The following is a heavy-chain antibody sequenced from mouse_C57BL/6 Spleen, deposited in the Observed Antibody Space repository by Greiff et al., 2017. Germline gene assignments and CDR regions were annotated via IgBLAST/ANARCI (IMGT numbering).Heavy chain of an antibody. J-gene: IGHJ2*01. CDR3: ARDLTGTAYYFDY. CDR1: GYTFTSYW. V-gene: IGHV1-7*01. CDR2: INPSSGYT. D-gene: IGHD4-1*01. Sequence: QVQLQQSGAELAKPGASVKLSCKASGYTFTSYWVHWVKQRPGQGLEWIGYINPSSGYTKYNQKFKDKATLTADKSSSTAYMQLSSLTYEDSAVYYCARDLTGTAYYFDYWGQGTTLTVSS.